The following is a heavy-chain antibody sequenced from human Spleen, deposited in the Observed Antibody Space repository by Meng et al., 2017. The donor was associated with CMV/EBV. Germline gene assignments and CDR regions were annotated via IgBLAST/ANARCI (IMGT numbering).Heavy chain of an antibody. J-gene: IGHJ3*02. Sequence: GESLKISCAASGFTFSYYSINWVRQAPGKGLEWVSSISSSSTYIYYGDSVKGRFTISRDYSRSTLYLQMNSLRLEDTAVYYCARIRSYSGSGIYSRDAFDIWGQGTMVTVSS. V-gene: IGHV3-21*01. CDR2: ISSSSTYI. D-gene: IGHD3-10*01. CDR3: ARIRSYSGSGIYSRDAFDI. CDR1: GFTFSYYS.